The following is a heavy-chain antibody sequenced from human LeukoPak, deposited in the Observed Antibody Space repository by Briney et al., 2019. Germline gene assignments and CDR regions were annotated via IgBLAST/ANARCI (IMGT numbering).Heavy chain of an antibody. CDR1: GYSFTSYW. CDR2: IYPGDSDT. J-gene: IGHJ4*02. V-gene: IGHV5-51*01. D-gene: IGHD5-18*01. CDR3: ARTATAMADAVDY. Sequence: PGESLKISCKGSGYSFTSYWIGWVRQMPGKGLEWMGIIYPGDSDTRYSPSFQGQVTISADKSISTAYPQWSSLKASDTAMYYCARTATAMADAVDYWGQGTLVTVSS.